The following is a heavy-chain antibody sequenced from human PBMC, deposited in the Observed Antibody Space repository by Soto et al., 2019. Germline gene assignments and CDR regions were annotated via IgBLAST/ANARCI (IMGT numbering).Heavy chain of an antibody. CDR1: GFTFSSYS. J-gene: IGHJ4*02. CDR2: ISSSSSYI. CDR3: ARGGYGQRIPLWFGELYFPGSLLLPFDY. D-gene: IGHD3-10*01. Sequence: GGSLRLSCAASGFTFSSYSMNWVRQAPGKGLEWVSSISSSSSYIYYADSVKGRFTISRDNAKNSLYLEMNGLRAEETAVYYCARGGYGQRIPLWFGELYFPGSLLLPFDYWGQGTLVTVSS. V-gene: IGHV3-21*01.